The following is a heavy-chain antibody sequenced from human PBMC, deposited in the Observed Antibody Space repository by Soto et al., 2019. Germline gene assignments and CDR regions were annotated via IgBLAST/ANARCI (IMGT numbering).Heavy chain of an antibody. V-gene: IGHV3-23*01. D-gene: IGHD3-22*01. CDR1: GFTFSSYA. CDR3: AKNPTYYYDSSGYYFDS. Sequence: GGSLRLSCAASGFTFSSYAMSWVRQAPGKGLEWVSAISGSGGSTYYADSVKGRFTISRDNSKNTLYLQMNSLRAEDTAVYYCAKNPTYYYDSSGYYFDSWGHGTLVTVS. J-gene: IGHJ4*01. CDR2: ISGSGGST.